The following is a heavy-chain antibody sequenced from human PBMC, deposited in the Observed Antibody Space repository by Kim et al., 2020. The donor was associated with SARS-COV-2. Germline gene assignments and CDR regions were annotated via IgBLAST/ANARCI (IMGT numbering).Heavy chain of an antibody. D-gene: IGHD3-9*01. J-gene: IGHJ4*02. V-gene: IGHV4-59*01. CDR2: IYYSGST. CDR3: ARYHYDILTGYYPFYYFDY. Sequence: SETLSLTCTVSGGSISSYYWSWIRQPPGKGLEWIGYIYYSGSTNYNPSLKSRVTISVDTSKNQFSLKLSSVTAADTAVYYCARYHYDILTGYYPFYYFDYWGQGTLVTVSS. CDR1: GGSISSYY.